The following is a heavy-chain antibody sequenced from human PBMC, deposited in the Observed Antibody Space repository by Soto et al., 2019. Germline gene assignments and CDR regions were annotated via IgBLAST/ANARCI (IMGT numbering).Heavy chain of an antibody. CDR3: VNDKGSRGFVFFEY. V-gene: IGHV3-9*01. Sequence: DVQLVESGGGLVQPGRSLRLSCAASGFTFEDYAMHWVRQVPGTGLEWVSSISWNSRSVGYAESVKGRFTVSRDNGENSLYLQTDILRAEDTAYYYCVNDKGSRGFVFFEYWGQGIMVTVSS. CDR2: ISWNSRSV. J-gene: IGHJ4*02. D-gene: IGHD6-19*01. CDR1: GFTFEDYA.